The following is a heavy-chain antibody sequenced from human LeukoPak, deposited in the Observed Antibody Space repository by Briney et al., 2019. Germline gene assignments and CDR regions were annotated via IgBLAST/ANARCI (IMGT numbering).Heavy chain of an antibody. CDR2: INPSGGST. Sequence: ASVKVSCKASGYTFTSYYMHWVRQAPGQGLEWMGIINPSGGSTNYAQKLQGRVTMTTDTSTSTAYMELRSLRSDDTAVYYCARRGGKNYGDYVLYYYYMDVWGKGTTVTVSS. CDR3: ARRGGKNYGDYVLYYYYMDV. CDR1: GYTFTSYY. J-gene: IGHJ6*03. D-gene: IGHD4-17*01. V-gene: IGHV1-46*01.